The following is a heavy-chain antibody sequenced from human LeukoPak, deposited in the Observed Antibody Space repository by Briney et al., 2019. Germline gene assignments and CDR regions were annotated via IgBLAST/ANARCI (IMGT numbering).Heavy chain of an antibody. CDR1: GFTFSSYA. CDR3: ASADGDCTNGVCRSYYYYGMDV. CDR2: ISYDGSNK. V-gene: IGHV3-30-3*01. Sequence: PGGSLRLSCAASGFTFSSYAMHWVRQVPGKGLEWVAVISYDGSNKYYADSVKGRFTISRDNSKNTLYLQMNSLRAEDTAVYYCASADGDCTNGVCRSYYYYGMDVWGQGTTVTVSS. J-gene: IGHJ6*02. D-gene: IGHD2-8*01.